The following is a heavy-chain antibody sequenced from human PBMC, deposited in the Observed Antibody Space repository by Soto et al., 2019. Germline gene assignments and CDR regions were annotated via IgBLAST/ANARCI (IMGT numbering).Heavy chain of an antibody. CDR2: ISNSSSYI. CDR1: GFTFSSYS. Sequence: PGGSLRLSCAASGFTFSSYSMNWVRQAPGKGLEWVSSISNSSSYIYYADSVKGRFTISRDNAKNSLYLQMNSLRAEDTAVYYCARGSVSGLYCSSTSCSGIDYWGQGTLVTVSS. D-gene: IGHD2-2*01. V-gene: IGHV3-21*01. CDR3: ARGSVSGLYCSSTSCSGIDY. J-gene: IGHJ4*02.